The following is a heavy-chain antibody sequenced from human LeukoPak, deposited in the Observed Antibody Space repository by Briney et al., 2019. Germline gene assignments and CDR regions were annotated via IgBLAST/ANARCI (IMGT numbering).Heavy chain of an antibody. CDR3: AKDRTEGASYWYFDL. J-gene: IGHJ2*01. D-gene: IGHD1-26*01. CDR1: GVTLSSYA. CDR2: ISSSGSGGNT. Sequence: AGGSLRLSCAASGVTLSSYAMSWARQAPGKGLEWVSGISSSGSGGNTYYADSVKGRFTIFRDSSKNTLFLHMNTLRAEDTAIYYCAKDRTEGASYWYFDLWGRGTLVTVSS. V-gene: IGHV3-23*01.